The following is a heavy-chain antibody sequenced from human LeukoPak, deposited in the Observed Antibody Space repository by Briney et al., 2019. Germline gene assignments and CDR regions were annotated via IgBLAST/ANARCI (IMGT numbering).Heavy chain of an antibody. V-gene: IGHV3-21*04. Sequence: GGSLRLSCAASGITLTSYTFTWVRQPPGKGLELIASISSNGNYISYADSVRGRFSITRDIARSTVFLHITSLEAEDTGIYVCARYTMGAEDAFDIWGQGTMVIVSS. CDR3: ARYTMGAEDAFDI. J-gene: IGHJ3*02. D-gene: IGHD1-26*01. CDR2: ISSNGNYI. CDR1: GITLTSYT.